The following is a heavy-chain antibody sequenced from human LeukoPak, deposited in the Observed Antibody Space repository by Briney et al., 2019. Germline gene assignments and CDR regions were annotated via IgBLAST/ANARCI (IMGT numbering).Heavy chain of an antibody. J-gene: IGHJ4*02. Sequence: ASVKVSCKASGYTFTSYDINWVRQATGQGLEWMGWMNPNSGNTGYAQKLQGRVTMTRNTSISTAYMELSSLRSEDTAVYYCARGGLKKRALGYWGQGTQVTVSS. D-gene: IGHD3-16*01. CDR3: ARGGLKKRALGY. CDR1: GYTFTSYD. V-gene: IGHV1-8*01. CDR2: MNPNSGNT.